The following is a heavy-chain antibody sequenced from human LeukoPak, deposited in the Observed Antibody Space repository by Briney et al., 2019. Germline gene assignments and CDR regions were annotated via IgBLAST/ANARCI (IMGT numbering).Heavy chain of an antibody. J-gene: IGHJ4*02. Sequence: GGSLRLSCGASGFAFSSYAMSWVRQAPGKGLEWVSSISSSSSYIYYADSVKGRFTISRDNAKNSLYLQMNSLRAEDTAVYYCARDYPGYCSGGSCSPAFEDWGQGTLVTVSS. CDR1: GFAFSSYA. CDR3: ARDYPGYCSGGSCSPAFED. D-gene: IGHD2-15*01. V-gene: IGHV3-21*01. CDR2: ISSSSSYI.